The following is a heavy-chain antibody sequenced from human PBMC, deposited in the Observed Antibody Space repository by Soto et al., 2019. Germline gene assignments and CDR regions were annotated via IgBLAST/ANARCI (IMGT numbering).Heavy chain of an antibody. D-gene: IGHD1-26*01. J-gene: IGHJ4*02. CDR1: GYTFTGYY. CDR3: AREPRDSGSYDY. Sequence: GASVKVSCKASGYTFTGYYMHWVRQAPGQGLEWMGWINPNSGGTNYAQKFQGWVTMTRDTSISTACMELSRLRSDDTAVYYCAREPRDSGSYDYWGQGTLVTVSS. CDR2: INPNSGGT. V-gene: IGHV1-2*04.